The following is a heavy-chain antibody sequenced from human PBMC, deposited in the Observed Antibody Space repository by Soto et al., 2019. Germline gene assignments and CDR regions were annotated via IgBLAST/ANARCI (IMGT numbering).Heavy chain of an antibody. CDR1: GGSFSDYF. Sequence: TSETLSLTCAVYGGSFSDYFWSWIRQPPGKGLEWIGEINHSGSTNHNPSLKSRVTISVDTPKNQFSLKLSSVTAADTAVYYCARPKKYNSGWYGGYFFDYWGQGTLVTVSS. CDR3: ARPKKYNSGWYGGYFFDY. V-gene: IGHV4-34*01. CDR2: INHSGST. D-gene: IGHD6-19*01. J-gene: IGHJ4*02.